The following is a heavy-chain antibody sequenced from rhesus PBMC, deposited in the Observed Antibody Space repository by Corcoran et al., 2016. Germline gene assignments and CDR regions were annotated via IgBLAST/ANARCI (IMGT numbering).Heavy chain of an antibody. J-gene: IGHJ4*01. CDR2: ISGISGCT. CDR3: ARRPYYYDSGYFY. V-gene: IGHV4-99*01. CDR1: GYSISSGSD. Sequence: QVQLQESGPGLVKPSETLSLTCAVSGYSISSGSDWGGIRQPPGKGLEYIWYISGISGCTYYNPSLKSHVTISKDTAQNQFSLRLSSVTAADTAVYYCARRPYYYDSGYFYWGQGVLVTVSS. D-gene: IGHD3-28*01.